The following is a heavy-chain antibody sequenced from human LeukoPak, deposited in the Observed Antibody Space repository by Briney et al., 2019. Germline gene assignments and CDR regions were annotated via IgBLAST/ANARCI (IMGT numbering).Heavy chain of an antibody. CDR2: INPNSGGT. V-gene: IGHV1-2*02. Sequence: ASVKVSCKASGYTFTGYYMHWVRQAPGQGLEWMGWINPNSGGTNYAQKFQGRVTMTRDTSISTAYMELSRLRSDDTAVYYCARAVDSSSSQPGYYYYYMDVWGKGTTVTVSS. J-gene: IGHJ6*03. D-gene: IGHD6-6*01. CDR1: GYTFTGYY. CDR3: ARAVDSSSSQPGYYYYYMDV.